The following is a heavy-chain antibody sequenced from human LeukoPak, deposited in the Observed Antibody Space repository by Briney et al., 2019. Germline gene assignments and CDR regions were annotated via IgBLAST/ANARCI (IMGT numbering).Heavy chain of an antibody. D-gene: IGHD1-14*01. Sequence: GASVKVSCKASGYTFTNYGISWVRQAPGQGLEWMGWISAYNGNTNYAQKLQGRVTMTTDTSTSTAYMELRSLRSDDTAVYYCARKGEPKSSNLYYYYGMDVWGQGTTVTVSS. CDR2: ISAYNGNT. J-gene: IGHJ6*02. CDR3: ARKGEPKSSNLYYYYGMDV. V-gene: IGHV1-18*01. CDR1: GYTFTNYG.